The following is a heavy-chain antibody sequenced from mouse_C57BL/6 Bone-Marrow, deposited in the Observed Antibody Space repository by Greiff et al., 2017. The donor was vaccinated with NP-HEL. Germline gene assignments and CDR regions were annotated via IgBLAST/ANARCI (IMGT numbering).Heavy chain of an antibody. CDR1: GYTFTDYY. D-gene: IGHD1-1*01. Sequence: VQLQQSGPELVKPGASVKISCKASGYTFTDYYMNWVKQSPGKSLEWIGVINPNNGGTSYNQQFKGKATLTVDKSSRTAYMELRSLTSEDSAFYYCVYYDNSYGAYWGQGTLVTVSA. CDR3: VYYDNSYGAY. CDR2: INPNNGGT. J-gene: IGHJ3*01. V-gene: IGHV1-26*01.